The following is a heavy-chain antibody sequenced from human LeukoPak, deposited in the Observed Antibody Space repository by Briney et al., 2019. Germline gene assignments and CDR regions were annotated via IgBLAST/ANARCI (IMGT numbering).Heavy chain of an antibody. CDR3: ARTLTSGSYRFDY. CDR2: ISGSGGST. J-gene: IGHJ4*02. Sequence: GGSLRLSCAASGFTFSSYAMSWARQAPGKGLEWVSAISGSGGSTYYADSVKGRFTISRDNSKNTLYLQMNSLRAEDTAVYYCARTLTSGSYRFDYWGQGTLVTVSS. V-gene: IGHV3-23*01. CDR1: GFTFSSYA. D-gene: IGHD1-26*01.